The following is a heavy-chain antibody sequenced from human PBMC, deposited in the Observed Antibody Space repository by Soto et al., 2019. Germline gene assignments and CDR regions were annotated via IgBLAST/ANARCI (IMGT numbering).Heavy chain of an antibody. V-gene: IGHV4-4*02. CDR1: GGSISSSNW. J-gene: IGHJ4*02. Sequence: SETLSLTCAVSGGSISSSNWWSWVRQPPGKGLEWIGEIYHSGSTNYNPSLKSRVTISVDKSKNQFSLKLSSVTAADTAVYYCARLQVRTEKLAVAFDYWGQGTLVTVSS. CDR3: ARLQVRTEKLAVAFDY. D-gene: IGHD6-19*01. CDR2: IYHSGST.